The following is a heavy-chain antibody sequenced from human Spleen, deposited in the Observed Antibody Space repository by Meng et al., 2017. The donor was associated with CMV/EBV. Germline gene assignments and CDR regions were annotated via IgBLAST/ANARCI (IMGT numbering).Heavy chain of an antibody. CDR1: YMFNMYG. Sequence: YMFNMYGISWVRQAPGQGLEWMGWINAYDGITNNAQKFQGRVTMTTDTSTSTAYMELRGLRSDDTAVYYCARERGGVRGVITPFDYWGQGTLVTVSS. D-gene: IGHD3-10*01. J-gene: IGHJ4*02. V-gene: IGHV1-18*01. CDR2: INAYDGIT. CDR3: ARERGGVRGVITPFDY.